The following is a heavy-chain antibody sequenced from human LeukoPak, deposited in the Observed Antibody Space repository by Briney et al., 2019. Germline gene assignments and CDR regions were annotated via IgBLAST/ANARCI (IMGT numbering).Heavy chain of an antibody. CDR3: AKATNYYGSGSYLDY. Sequence: GGSLRLSCAASGFTFDDYAMPWVRQAPGKGLEWVSGISWNSGSIGYADSVKGRFTISRDNAKNSLYLQMNSLRAEDTALYYCAKATNYYGSGSYLDYWGQGTLVTVSS. V-gene: IGHV3-9*01. CDR1: GFTFDDYA. D-gene: IGHD3-10*01. J-gene: IGHJ4*02. CDR2: ISWNSGSI.